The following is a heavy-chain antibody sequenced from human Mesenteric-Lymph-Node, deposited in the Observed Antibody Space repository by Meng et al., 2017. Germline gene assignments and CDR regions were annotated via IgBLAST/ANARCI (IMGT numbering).Heavy chain of an antibody. CDR1: GFTFSSYA. CDR2: ISYDGSNK. Sequence: GESLKISCAASGFTFSSYAMHWVRQAPGKGLEWVAVISYDGSNKYYADSVKGRFTISRDNSKNTLYLQMNSLRAEDTAVYYCASSGSYYVGWYFDLWGRGTLVTVSS. CDR3: ASSGSYYVGWYFDL. D-gene: IGHD1-26*01. J-gene: IGHJ2*01. V-gene: IGHV3-30*04.